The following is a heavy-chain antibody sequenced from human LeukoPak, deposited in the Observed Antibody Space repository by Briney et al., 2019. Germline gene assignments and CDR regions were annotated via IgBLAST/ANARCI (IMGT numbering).Heavy chain of an antibody. CDR1: GGTFVSYA. Sequence: SVKVSCKASGGTFVSYAISRVRQAPGQGLEWMGRIIPIFGTANYAQKFQGRITVTTDEATSTAYMELSSLRSEDTAVYYCARVRIAVAASFDYWGQGTLVTVSS. D-gene: IGHD6-19*01. V-gene: IGHV1-69*05. CDR3: ARVRIAVAASFDY. J-gene: IGHJ4*02. CDR2: IIPIFGTA.